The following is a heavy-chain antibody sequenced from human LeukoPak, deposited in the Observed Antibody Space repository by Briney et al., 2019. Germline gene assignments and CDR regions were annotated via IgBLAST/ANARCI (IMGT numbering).Heavy chain of an antibody. CDR3: ARGSLGGRYDAFDI. CDR2: INHSGST. D-gene: IGHD3-9*01. V-gene: IGHV4-34*01. Sequence: PSETLSLTCAVYGGSFSGYYWSWIRQPPGKGLEWIGEINHSGSTNYNPSVKSRAIISVDTSRNQFSLKLTSVTAADTAVYYCARGSLGGRYDAFDIWGQGTMVTVSS. CDR1: GGSFSGYY. J-gene: IGHJ3*02.